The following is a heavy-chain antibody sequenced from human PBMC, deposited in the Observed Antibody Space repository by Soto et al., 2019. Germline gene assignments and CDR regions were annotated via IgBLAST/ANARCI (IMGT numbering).Heavy chain of an antibody. V-gene: IGHV3-33*01. J-gene: IGHJ4*02. CDR2: IWYDGSNK. D-gene: IGHD6-13*01. CDR3: AGGYSSSWAYFDY. Sequence: QVQLVESGGGVVQPGRSLRLSCAASRFTFSSYGMHWVRQAPGKGLEWVAVIWYDGSNKYYADSVKGRFTISRDNSKNTLYLQMNSLRAEDTAVYYCAGGYSSSWAYFDYWGQGTLVTVSS. CDR1: RFTFSSYG.